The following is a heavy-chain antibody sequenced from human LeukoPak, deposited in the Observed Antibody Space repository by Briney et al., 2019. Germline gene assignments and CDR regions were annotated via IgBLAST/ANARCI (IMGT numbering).Heavy chain of an antibody. CDR3: ARHKAYSGYDFLDY. Sequence: SETLSLTCTVSGGSISSYYWSWIRQPPGKGLEWIGYIYTSGSTNYNPSLKSRLTISVDTSKNQFSLQLTSVSAADAAVYYCARHKAYSGYDFLDYWGQGTLVTVSS. CDR1: GGSISSYY. CDR2: IYTSGST. V-gene: IGHV4-4*09. J-gene: IGHJ4*02. D-gene: IGHD5-12*01.